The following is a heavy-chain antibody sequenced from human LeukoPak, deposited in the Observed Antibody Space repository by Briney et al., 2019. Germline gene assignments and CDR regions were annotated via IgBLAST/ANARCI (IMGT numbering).Heavy chain of an antibody. CDR2: IKQDGSEK. CDR1: GFTLSDYW. D-gene: IGHD1-26*01. CDR3: VRGGRGERPNY. J-gene: IGHJ4*02. Sequence: GGSLRLSCAASGFTLSDYWMNWVRQAPRKGLEWVANIKQDGSEKKYIDSVKGRFTISRDNAKNSVYLQMNSLGVEDTAVYYCVRGGRGERPNYWGQGTLVTVSS. V-gene: IGHV3-7*01.